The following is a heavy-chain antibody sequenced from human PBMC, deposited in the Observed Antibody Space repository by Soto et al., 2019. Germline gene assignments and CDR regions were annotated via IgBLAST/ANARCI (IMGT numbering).Heavy chain of an antibody. CDR3: ARDPRFRGGAAAGPNWFDP. Sequence: QVQLVQSGAEVKKPGASVKVSCKASGYTFTGYYMHWVRQAPGQGLEWMGWINPNSGGTNYAQKFQGRVTMTRDTSISTAYMELSRLRSDDTAVYYCARDPRFRGGAAAGPNWFDPWGQGTLVTVSS. J-gene: IGHJ5*02. CDR1: GYTFTGYY. D-gene: IGHD6-13*01. CDR2: INPNSGGT. V-gene: IGHV1-2*02.